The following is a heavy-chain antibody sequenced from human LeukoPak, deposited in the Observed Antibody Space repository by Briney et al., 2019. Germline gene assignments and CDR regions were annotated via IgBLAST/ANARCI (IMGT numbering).Heavy chain of an antibody. V-gene: IGHV4-4*07. CDR1: GGSISSYY. CDR2: IDTSGNT. D-gene: IGHD6-13*01. Sequence: SETLSLTCTASGGSISSYYWSWIRQPAGKGLEWIGRIDTSGNTNYKPSLKSRVTMSVDTSKKQFSLKLSSVTAADTAVYYCARTSGYSSSWYWYYFDYWGQGTLVTVSS. J-gene: IGHJ4*02. CDR3: ARTSGYSSSWYWYYFDY.